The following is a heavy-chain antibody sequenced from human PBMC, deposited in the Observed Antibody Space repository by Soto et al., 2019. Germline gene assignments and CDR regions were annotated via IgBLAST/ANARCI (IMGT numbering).Heavy chain of an antibody. V-gene: IGHV5-51*01. CDR1: GYSFTSFC. CDR2: IYPGDSDT. Sequence: GVSLKICCKVSGYSFTSFCIGWMSQMPGKGLEWMGIIYPGDSDTRYSPSFQGQVTISADKSISTAYLQWSSLKASDTAMYYCARHGARGEAYCSGGSCRLDAFDIWGQGTMVTVSS. D-gene: IGHD2-15*01. CDR3: ARHGARGEAYCSGGSCRLDAFDI. J-gene: IGHJ3*02.